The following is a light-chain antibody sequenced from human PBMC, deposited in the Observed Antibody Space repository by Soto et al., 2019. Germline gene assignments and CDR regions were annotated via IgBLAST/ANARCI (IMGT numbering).Light chain of an antibody. Sequence: QSPLTQPPSVCASPGQSITISCTGTSNDVGAYKYVSWFHQHPGKAPKLMIYEVTSRPAGVSNRFSGYKDGKTASLTISGLQPEDEAEYYCSSYATSNTHVFGTGTKVTVL. J-gene: IGLJ1*01. CDR3: SSYATSNTHV. V-gene: IGLV2-14*03. CDR1: SNDVGAYKY. CDR2: EVT.